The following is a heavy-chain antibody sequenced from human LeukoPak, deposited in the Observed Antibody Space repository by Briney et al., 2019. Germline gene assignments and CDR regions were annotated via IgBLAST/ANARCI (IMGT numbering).Heavy chain of an antibody. J-gene: IGHJ4*02. D-gene: IGHD3-22*01. CDR2: INHSGST. Sequence: SETLSLTCAVYGGSFSGYYWSWIRQPPGKGLEWIGEINHSGSTNYNPSLKSRVTISVDTSKNQFSLKLGSVTAADTAVYYCARRVYYYDSSGYYFDYWGQGTLVTVSS. V-gene: IGHV4-34*01. CDR3: ARRVYYYDSSGYYFDY. CDR1: GGSFSGYY.